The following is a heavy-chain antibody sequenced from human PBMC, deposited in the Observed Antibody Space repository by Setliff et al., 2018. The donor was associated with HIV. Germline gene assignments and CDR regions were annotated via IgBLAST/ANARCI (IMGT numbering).Heavy chain of an antibody. CDR3: ASIELAAMVPVDY. Sequence: SLRLSCAASGFIFSDYYMSWIRQAPGKGLEWVSYITSSNNYMKYADSVKGRFTISRDNAKNSLYLQINSLRAEDTAVYYCASIELAAMVPVDYWGQGTLVTVSS. CDR1: GFIFSDYY. CDR2: ITSSNNYM. J-gene: IGHJ4*02. V-gene: IGHV3-11*03. D-gene: IGHD5-18*01.